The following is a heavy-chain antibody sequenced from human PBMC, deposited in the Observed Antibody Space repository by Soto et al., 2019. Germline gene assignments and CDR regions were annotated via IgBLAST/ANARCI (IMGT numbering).Heavy chain of an antibody. CDR2: ISHSGTT. V-gene: IGHV4-39*07. D-gene: IGHD6-13*01. Sequence: SETLSLTCSVSGGSISSSSYFWGWIRQPPGKGLEWIGEISHSGTTIYNPSLKSRVTISIDTSKNQFSLKLSSMTAADTGVYFCARNGGSTWHDFDSWGQGTVVTVSS. CDR1: GGSISSSSYF. CDR3: ARNGGSTWHDFDS. J-gene: IGHJ4*02.